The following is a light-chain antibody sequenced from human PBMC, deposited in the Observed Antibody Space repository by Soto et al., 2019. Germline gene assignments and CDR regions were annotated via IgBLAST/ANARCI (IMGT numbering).Light chain of an antibody. CDR2: GAS. CDR1: QSVSSD. CDR3: QQYNNWPRT. Sequence: IVLTRAPGTLSLSPGDRATLSCWASQSVSSDLAWYHQKPGQAPRLLIYGASTRATGIPARFSGSGSGTEFTLTFNSLQSEDFAVYYCQQYNNWPRTFGQGTKVDIK. V-gene: IGKV3-15*01. J-gene: IGKJ1*01.